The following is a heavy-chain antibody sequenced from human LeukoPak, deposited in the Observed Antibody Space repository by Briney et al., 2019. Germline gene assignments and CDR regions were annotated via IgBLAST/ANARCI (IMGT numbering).Heavy chain of an antibody. Sequence: PGGSLRLSCAASGFTFSSYGMHWVRQAPGKGLEWVAFILYDGSNKYYADSVKGRFTISTDNSKNTLYLQMNSLRAEDTAVYYCAKDRGPYYDFWSGKYDYWGQGTLVTVSS. V-gene: IGHV3-30*02. CDR3: AKDRGPYYDFWSGKYDY. D-gene: IGHD3-3*01. J-gene: IGHJ4*02. CDR1: GFTFSSYG. CDR2: ILYDGSNK.